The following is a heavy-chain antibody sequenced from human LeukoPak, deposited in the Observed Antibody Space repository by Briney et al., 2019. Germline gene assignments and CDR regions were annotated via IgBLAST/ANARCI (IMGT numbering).Heavy chain of an antibody. CDR1: GGSFSGYY. V-gene: IGHV4-34*01. D-gene: IGHD2-15*01. CDR3: ARGRGDIVVVVAATQYYYYGMDV. J-gene: IGHJ6*04. CDR2: INHSGST. Sequence: SETLSLTCAVYGGSFSGYYWSWIRQPPGKGLEWIGEINHSGSTNYNPSLKSRVTISVDTSKNQFSLKLSSVTAADTAVHYCARGRGDIVVVVAATQYYYYGMDVWGKGTTVTISS.